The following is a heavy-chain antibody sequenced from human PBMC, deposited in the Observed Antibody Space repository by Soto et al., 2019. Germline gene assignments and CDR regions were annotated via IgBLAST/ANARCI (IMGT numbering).Heavy chain of an antibody. CDR3: AKDRGTRDYGVNAVDI. CDR1: GFTFSVFA. Sequence: EVQLLESGGGLVQPGGSLRLSCAASGFTFSVFAMSWVRQAPGKGLELVSTISGRGENTYYADSVKGRFTISRDNSKNTLNPQMNSLRGEDTAVYYCAKDRGTRDYGVNAVDIWGQGTMVTVAS. D-gene: IGHD4-17*01. J-gene: IGHJ3*02. CDR2: ISGRGENT. V-gene: IGHV3-23*01.